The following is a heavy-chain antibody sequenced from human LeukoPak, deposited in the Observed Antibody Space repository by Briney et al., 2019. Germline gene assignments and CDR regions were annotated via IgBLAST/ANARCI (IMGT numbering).Heavy chain of an antibody. V-gene: IGHV3-30*02. CDR1: GFTFSNYG. D-gene: IGHD2-2*01. CDR3: AKDRHPRCSSTSCSYFDY. Sequence: PGGSLRLSCAASGFTFSNYGMHWVRQAPGKGLEWVAFIQYDGSKKFYGDSVKGRFTISRDNSKNTLYLQMNSLRAEDTAVYYCAKDRHPRCSSTSCSYFDYWGQGTLVTVSS. CDR2: IQYDGSKK. J-gene: IGHJ4*02.